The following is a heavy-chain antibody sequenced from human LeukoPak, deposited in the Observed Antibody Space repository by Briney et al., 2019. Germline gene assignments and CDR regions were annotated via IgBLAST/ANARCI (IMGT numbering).Heavy chain of an antibody. J-gene: IGHJ3*02. V-gene: IGHV4-61*01. CDR1: GGSISSGSYY. CDR2: IYYSGST. Sequence: SQTLSLTCTVSGGSISSGSYYWSWIRQPPGKGLEWIGYIYYSGSTNYNPSLKSRVTISVDTSKNQFSLKLSSVTAADTAVYYCARLRKSLGNAFDIWGQGTMVTVSS. D-gene: IGHD7-27*01. CDR3: ARLRKSLGNAFDI.